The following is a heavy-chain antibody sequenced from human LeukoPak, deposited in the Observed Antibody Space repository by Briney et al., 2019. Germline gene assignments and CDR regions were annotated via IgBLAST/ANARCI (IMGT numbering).Heavy chain of an antibody. J-gene: IGHJ4*02. Sequence: PSETLSINCTVSGGFISSNSAYWSWIRQPPGKALEWIGYIYYSGTTCYNPSLQSRVTMSVDTSNNQFSLKLTSVTAADTAVYYCAKVGSSRPHYYFDSWGRGTLVTVSS. V-gene: IGHV4-39*07. D-gene: IGHD6-13*01. CDR1: GGFISSNSAY. CDR2: IYYSGTT. CDR3: AKVGSSRPHYYFDS.